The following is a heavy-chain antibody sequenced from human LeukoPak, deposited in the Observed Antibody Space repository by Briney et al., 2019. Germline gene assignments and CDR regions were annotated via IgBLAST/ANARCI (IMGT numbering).Heavy chain of an antibody. CDR3: ARDSLSSANWFDP. V-gene: IGHV4-30-2*01. Sequence: SQTLSLTCTVSGGSISSGGYYWSWIRQPPGKGLEWIGYIYHSGSTYYNPSLRSRVTISVDTSKNQFSLKLSSVTAADTAVYYCARDSLSSANWFDPWGQGTLVTVSS. J-gene: IGHJ5*02. CDR1: GGSISSGGYY. CDR2: IYHSGST. D-gene: IGHD6-19*01.